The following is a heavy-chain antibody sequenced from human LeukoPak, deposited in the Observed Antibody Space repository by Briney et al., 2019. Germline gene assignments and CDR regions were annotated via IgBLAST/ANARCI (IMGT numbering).Heavy chain of an antibody. CDR1: GFTFSRYD. D-gene: IGHD5-18*01. J-gene: IGHJ4*02. V-gene: IGHV3-48*02. CDR2: VGRSTTTI. Sequence: GGSLRLSCAASGFTFSRYDMNWVRQAQGKGRERVSYVGRSTTTIYYADSVRGRFTISRDNAKNSLYLQMNSLRDEDTAVYYCATWIRALDYWGQGTLVTASS. CDR3: ATWIRALDY.